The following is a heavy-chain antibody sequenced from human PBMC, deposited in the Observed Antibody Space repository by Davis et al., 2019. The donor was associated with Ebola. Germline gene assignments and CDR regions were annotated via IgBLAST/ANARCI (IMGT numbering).Heavy chain of an antibody. V-gene: IGHV3-30*04. CDR1: GFTFTSYA. CDR2: ISYDGTNE. CDR3: ARCIAVADWSSNDAFDI. D-gene: IGHD6-19*01. Sequence: PGGSLRLSCAASGFTFTSYAMHWVRQAPGKGLEWVAFISYDGTNEYFADSVKGRFTISRDDSKNTVNLQMNSLRAEDTAVYYCARCIAVADWSSNDAFDIWGQGTLVTVSS. J-gene: IGHJ3*02.